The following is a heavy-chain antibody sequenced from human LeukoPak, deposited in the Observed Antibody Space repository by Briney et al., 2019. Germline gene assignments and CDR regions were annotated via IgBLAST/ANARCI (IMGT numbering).Heavy chain of an antibody. Sequence: GGSLRLSCAASGFTISKYGMHWVRQAPGKGLEWVTVIWYDGSKEFYADSVKGRFAISRDSSKNTLYLQMSSLRAEDTAVYFCARDVPNGMDAWGQGTRSPSP. V-gene: IGHV3-33*01. J-gene: IGHJ6*02. CDR3: ARDVPNGMDA. CDR1: GFTISKYG. CDR2: IWYDGSKE.